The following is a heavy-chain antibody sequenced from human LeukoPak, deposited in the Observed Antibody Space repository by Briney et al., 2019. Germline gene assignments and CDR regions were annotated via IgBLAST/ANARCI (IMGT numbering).Heavy chain of an antibody. CDR2: IRYDGSNK. CDR3: AKDQIPLIDWIY. J-gene: IGHJ4*02. V-gene: IGHV3-30*02. D-gene: IGHD3-22*01. CDR1: GFTFSSYG. Sequence: GGSLRLSCAASGFTFSSYGMHWVRQAPGKGLEWVAFIRYDGSNKYYADSVKGRFTISRDNSKNTLYLQMNSLRAEDTAVYYCAKDQIPLIDWIYWGQGTLVTVSS.